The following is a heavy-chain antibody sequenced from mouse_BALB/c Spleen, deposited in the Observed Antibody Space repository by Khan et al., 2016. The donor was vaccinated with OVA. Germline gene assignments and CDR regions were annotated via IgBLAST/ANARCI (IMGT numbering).Heavy chain of an antibody. CDR1: GYTFTDYY. D-gene: IGHD1-2*01. J-gene: IGHJ3*01. CDR3: ARRNYFGYTFAY. CDR2: ISPGSGDT. Sequence: QVQLQQSGAELARPGASVKLSCKASGYTFTDYYINWVKQRTGQGLEWIGEISPGSGDTYYNEKFKGKATLTADKSSSTAYMQLSSLTCEASAVYFCARRNYFGYTFAYGGQGTLVTVSA. V-gene: IGHV1-77*01.